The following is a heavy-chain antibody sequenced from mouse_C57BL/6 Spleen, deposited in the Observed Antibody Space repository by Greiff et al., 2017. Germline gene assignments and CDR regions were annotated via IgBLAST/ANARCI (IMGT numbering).Heavy chain of an antibody. CDR2: IWRGGST. V-gene: IGHV2-5*01. Sequence: VKLMESGPGLVQPSQSLSITCTVSGFSLTSYGVHWVRQSPGKGLEWLGVIWRGGSTDYNAAFMSRLSITKDNSKSQVFFKMNSLQADDTAIYYCAKEAYYYGSSYGYFDYWGQGTTLTVSS. D-gene: IGHD1-1*01. CDR3: AKEAYYYGSSYGYFDY. J-gene: IGHJ2*01. CDR1: GFSLTSYG.